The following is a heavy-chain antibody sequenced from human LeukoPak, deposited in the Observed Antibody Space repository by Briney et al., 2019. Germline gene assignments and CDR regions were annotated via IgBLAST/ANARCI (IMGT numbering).Heavy chain of an antibody. J-gene: IGHJ4*02. CDR1: GFTFSSYW. CDR2: ISPDGSSA. D-gene: IGHD2/OR15-2a*01. CDR3: ARVSFCPRCHFDY. Sequence: GGSLRLSCAASGFTFSSYWMHWVRQAPGKGLVWVARISPDGSSALSADSVRGRFTISRDNADNTLYLQLNSLRAEDTAVYYCARVSFCPRCHFDYWGQGTLVTVSS. V-gene: IGHV3-74*03.